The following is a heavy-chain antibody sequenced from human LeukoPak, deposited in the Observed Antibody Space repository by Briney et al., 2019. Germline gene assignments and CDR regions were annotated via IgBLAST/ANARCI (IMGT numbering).Heavy chain of an antibody. CDR2: ISGSGGST. J-gene: IGHJ4*02. CDR1: GFTFSSYG. V-gene: IGHV3-23*01. Sequence: GGSLRLSCAASGFTFSSYGMSWVRQPPGKGLEWFSAISGSGGSTYYADSVKGRFTISRDNSKKTLNLHMTSLRAEDTAVYYCAKDISGSYYGLFDYWGQGTLVTVSS. D-gene: IGHD1-26*01. CDR3: AKDISGSYYGLFDY.